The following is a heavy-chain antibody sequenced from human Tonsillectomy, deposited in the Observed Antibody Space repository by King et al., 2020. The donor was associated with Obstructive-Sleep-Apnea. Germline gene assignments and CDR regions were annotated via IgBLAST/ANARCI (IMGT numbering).Heavy chain of an antibody. CDR1: GFTFSSYW. D-gene: IGHD5-12*01. Sequence: VQLVESGGGLVQPGGSLRLSCAASGFTFSSYWMHWVRQAPGKGLVWVSRINSDGSSTSYADSVKGRFTISRDNAKKTLYLQMNSLRAEDTAVYYCARTPRLDSGYTAYAFDIWGQGTMVTVSS. CDR3: ARTPRLDSGYTAYAFDI. CDR2: INSDGSST. J-gene: IGHJ3*02. V-gene: IGHV3-74*01.